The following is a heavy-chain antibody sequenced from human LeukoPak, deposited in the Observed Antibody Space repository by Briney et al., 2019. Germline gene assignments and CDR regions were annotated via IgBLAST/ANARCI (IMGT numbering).Heavy chain of an antibody. CDR1: DDSFSSHY. V-gene: IGHV4-59*11. D-gene: IGHD4-17*01. Sequence: SETLSLTCAVSDDSFSSHYWTWIRQPPGKGLEWIGYISYIGSTNHNPSLKSRVTISIDTSRNQFSLRLSSVTAADTAVYYCARDLVTVTKGFDIWGQGTMVSVSS. CDR3: ARDLVTVTKGFDI. J-gene: IGHJ3*02. CDR2: ISYIGST.